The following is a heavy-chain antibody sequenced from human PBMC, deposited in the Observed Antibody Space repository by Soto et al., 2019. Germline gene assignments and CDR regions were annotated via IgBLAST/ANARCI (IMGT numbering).Heavy chain of an antibody. Sequence: SETLSLTCTVSGGSISSRSYYWGWIRQPPGKGLVWIGSVYYSGSTYYNPSLKIRVTISINTSKNQMSLEMTYVTAAETAAYYCARHSGRYASSWFDAWGQGTLVTVSS. D-gene: IGHD6-13*01. CDR3: ARHSGRYASSWFDA. V-gene: IGHV4-39*01. CDR1: GGSISSRSYY. CDR2: VYYSGST. J-gene: IGHJ5*02.